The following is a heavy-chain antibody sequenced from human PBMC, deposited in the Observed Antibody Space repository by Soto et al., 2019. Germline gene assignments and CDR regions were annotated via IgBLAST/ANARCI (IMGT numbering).Heavy chain of an antibody. CDR2: TYYRSRWFN. D-gene: IGHD2-2*01. CDR3: ARDLEDPVAVPAATYFHFNGMDV. V-gene: IGHV6-1*01. Sequence: SQTLSLTCAISGDSVSNNNAGSNWIRQSPSRGLEWLGRTYYRSRWFNDYAVSVKSRITNTPDTSKNQLSLQLNSVTPEDTAVYFCARDLEDPVAVPAATYFHFNGMDVWGQGTTVTVSS. CDR1: GDSVSNNNAG. J-gene: IGHJ6*02.